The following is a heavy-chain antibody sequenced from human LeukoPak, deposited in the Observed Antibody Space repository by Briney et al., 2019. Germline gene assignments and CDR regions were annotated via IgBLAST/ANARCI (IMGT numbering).Heavy chain of an antibody. V-gene: IGHV3-21*01. D-gene: IGHD6-13*01. J-gene: IGHJ4*02. CDR2: ISSSSSYI. CDR3: ASPYSSRWYELCY. Sequence: GGSLRLSCAASGFTFSSYSMNWVRQAPGKGLEWVSSISSSSSYIYYADSVKGRFTISRDNAKNSLYLQMNSLRAEDTAVYYCASPYSSRWYELCYWGQGTLVTVSS. CDR1: GFTFSSYS.